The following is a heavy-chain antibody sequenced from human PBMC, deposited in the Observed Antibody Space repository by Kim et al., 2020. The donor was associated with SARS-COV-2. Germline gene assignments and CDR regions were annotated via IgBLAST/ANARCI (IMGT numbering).Heavy chain of an antibody. J-gene: IGHJ4*02. Sequence: SETLSLTCTVSGGSFSSYYWSWIRQPPGKGLEWIGYIYHTGSTLYNPSLKSRVTLSVDTSKNQFSLALSSVTAADTAIYYCSAYPPTGGYFAYWGQGTLVTLSS. CDR2: IYHTGST. V-gene: IGHV4-59*01. D-gene: IGHD3-16*01. CDR1: GGSFSSYY. CDR3: SAYPPTGGYFAY.